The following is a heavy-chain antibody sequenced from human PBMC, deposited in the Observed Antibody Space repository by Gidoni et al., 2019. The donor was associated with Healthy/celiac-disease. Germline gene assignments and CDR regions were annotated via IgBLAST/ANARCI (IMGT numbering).Heavy chain of an antibody. CDR2: ISYDGSNK. V-gene: IGHV3-30-3*01. CDR3: AFLYTVTVVIYYMDV. Sequence: QVQLVESGGGVVQPGRSLRLSCAASGFTFSSYAMHWVRQAPGKGLEWVAVISYDGSNKYYADSVKGRFTISRDNSKNTLYLQMNSLRAEDTAVYYCAFLYTVTVVIYYMDVWGKGTTVTVSS. D-gene: IGHD5-18*01. CDR1: GFTFSSYA. J-gene: IGHJ6*03.